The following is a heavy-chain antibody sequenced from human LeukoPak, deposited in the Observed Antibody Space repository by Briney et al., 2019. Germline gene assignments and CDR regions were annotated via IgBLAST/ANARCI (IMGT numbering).Heavy chain of an antibody. J-gene: IGHJ4*02. D-gene: IGHD1-7*01. Sequence: SETLSLTCTVYGGSFSGYCWSWIRQPPGKGLEWVGEINHSGSTNYNPSLKSRVTISVDTSKNQFSLKLTSMTAADTAVYYCTRGSRELYYFDYWGQGTLVTVSS. CDR1: GGSFSGYC. CDR2: INHSGST. V-gene: IGHV4-34*01. CDR3: TRGSRELYYFDY.